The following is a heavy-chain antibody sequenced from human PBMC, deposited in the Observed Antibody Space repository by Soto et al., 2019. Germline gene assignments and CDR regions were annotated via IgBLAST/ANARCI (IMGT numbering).Heavy chain of an antibody. J-gene: IGHJ6*02. CDR2: IIPIFGTA. CDR3: ARGRWLQGDYYYYGMDV. CDR1: GGTFSSYA. V-gene: IGHV1-69*13. D-gene: IGHD5-12*01. Sequence: GASVKVSCKASGGTFSSYAISWLRQSPGQGLEWMGGIIPIFGTANYAQKFQGRVTITADESTSTAYMELSSLRSEDTAVYYCARGRWLQGDYYYYGMDVWGQGTTVTVSS.